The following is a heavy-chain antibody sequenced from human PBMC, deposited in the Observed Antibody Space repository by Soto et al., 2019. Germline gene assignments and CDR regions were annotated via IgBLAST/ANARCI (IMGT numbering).Heavy chain of an antibody. J-gene: IGHJ2*01. CDR1: GFTFSSYD. Sequence: AGSLRLSCAVSGFTFSSYDMHCVRQVIGGVLGSVSSIHDGGNSHYAAPVKGRFTVSRETTKNSLFLQMTGLTAGETVDYYCAREWEVTGYWYFDLWGRGTLVTVSS. V-gene: IGHV3-13*01. CDR2: IHDGGNS. CDR3: AREWEVTGYWYFDL. D-gene: IGHD1-1*01.